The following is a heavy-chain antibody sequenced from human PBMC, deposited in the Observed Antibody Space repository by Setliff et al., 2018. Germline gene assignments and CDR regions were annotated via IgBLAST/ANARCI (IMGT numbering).Heavy chain of an antibody. CDR2: INPSGGST. CDR3: ARDEGYYDRSGYYRPLGY. Sequence: GASVKVSCKVSGYTLTELSMHWVRQAPGQGLEWMGIINPSGGSTSYAQKFQGRVTMTRDTSTSTVYMELSSLRSEDTAVYHCARDEGYYDRSGYYRPLGYWGQGTLVTVSS. D-gene: IGHD3-22*01. V-gene: IGHV1-46*01. CDR1: GYTLTELS. J-gene: IGHJ4*02.